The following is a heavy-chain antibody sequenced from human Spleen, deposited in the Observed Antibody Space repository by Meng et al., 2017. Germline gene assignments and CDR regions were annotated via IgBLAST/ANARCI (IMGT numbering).Heavy chain of an antibody. Sequence: QPQLQESGPGLVKPSEALSLTCSVSGGSISTSGYYWGWIRQPPGKGLEWIGSIGHSGITYYTPSLKSRVTVSIDTSKNQFSLKLTSVTAADTAVYYCVRVVPFASPFWFDPWGQGTLVTVSS. J-gene: IGHJ5*02. CDR3: VRVVPFASPFWFDP. CDR1: GGSISTSGYY. D-gene: IGHD2-2*01. CDR2: IGHSGIT. V-gene: IGHV4-39*07.